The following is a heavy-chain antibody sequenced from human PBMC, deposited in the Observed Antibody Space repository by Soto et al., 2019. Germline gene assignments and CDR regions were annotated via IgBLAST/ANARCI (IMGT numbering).Heavy chain of an antibody. J-gene: IGHJ1*01. D-gene: IGHD2-21*02. CDR1: GFTFSSYS. CDR3: ARDRGVTPTEYFQH. CDR2: ISSSSSYI. V-gene: IGHV3-21*01. Sequence: GGSLRLSCAASGFTFSSYSMNWVRQAPGKGLEWVSSISSSSSYIYYADSVKGRFTISRDNAKNSLYLQMNSLRAEDTAVYYCARDRGVTPTEYFQHWGQGTLVTVT.